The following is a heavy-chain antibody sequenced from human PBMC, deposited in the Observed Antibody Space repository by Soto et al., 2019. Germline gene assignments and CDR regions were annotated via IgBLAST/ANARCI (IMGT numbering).Heavy chain of an antibody. CDR1: GGTFSNDV. CDR3: ARGLAVADYYGMEV. D-gene: IGHD6-19*01. V-gene: IGHV1-69*04. J-gene: IGHJ6*02. Sequence: QVQLVQSGPEVKKPGSSVKVSCKVSGGTFSNDVINWVRHVPGQGLEWMAKINPILGITNSAQKFQGRATITADKSTNTDYMELSSLESKDTAVYYCARGLAVADYYGMEVWGQGTRVTVSS. CDR2: INPILGIT.